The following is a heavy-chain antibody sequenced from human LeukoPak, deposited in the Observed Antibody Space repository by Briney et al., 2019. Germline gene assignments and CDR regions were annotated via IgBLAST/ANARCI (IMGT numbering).Heavy chain of an antibody. V-gene: IGHV3-53*01. Sequence: GGSLRLSCTVSGFTVSSNSMSWVRQAPGKGLEWVSFIYSDNTHYSDSVKGRFTISRDNSKNTLYLQMNSLRAEDTAVYYCAKAPRSYDILTGTGMDVWGKGTTVTISS. J-gene: IGHJ6*04. CDR3: AKAPRSYDILTGTGMDV. CDR2: IYSDNT. D-gene: IGHD3-9*01. CDR1: GFTVSSNS.